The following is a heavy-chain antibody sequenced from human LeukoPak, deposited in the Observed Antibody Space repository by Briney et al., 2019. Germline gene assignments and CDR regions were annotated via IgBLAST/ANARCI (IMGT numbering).Heavy chain of an antibody. CDR1: GLSVSSNY. V-gene: IGHV3-53*01. D-gene: IGHD6-19*01. J-gene: IGHJ3*02. Sequence: GGSLRLSCAASGLSVSSNYMSWVRQAPEKGLEWVSLIYSGDSTDYADSVKGRFTISRDNSKNTVYLQMNSLRAEDTAVYYCARDGSGSDAFDIWGQGTMVTVSS. CDR2: IYSGDST. CDR3: ARDGSGSDAFDI.